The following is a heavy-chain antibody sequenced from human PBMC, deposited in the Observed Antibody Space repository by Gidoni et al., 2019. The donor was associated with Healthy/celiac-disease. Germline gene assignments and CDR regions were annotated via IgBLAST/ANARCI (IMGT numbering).Heavy chain of an antibody. Sequence: QVQLVEFGGGVVQPGRALRLSCADSGFTFSSYGMHWVRQAQGKGLDWVAVISYDGSNQYYADSVKCRFTISRDNSKNTLYLQINILRAEDTAVYYCTKDSGSSGWFDYWGQGTLVTVSS. CDR1: GFTFSSYG. J-gene: IGHJ4*02. CDR3: TKDSGSSGWFDY. CDR2: ISYDGSNQ. V-gene: IGHV3-30*18. D-gene: IGHD6-19*01.